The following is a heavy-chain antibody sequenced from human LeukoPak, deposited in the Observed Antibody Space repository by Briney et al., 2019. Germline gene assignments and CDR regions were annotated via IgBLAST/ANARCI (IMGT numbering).Heavy chain of an antibody. CDR2: IKQDGSEK. CDR3: ARDSNVRDHTVTTWDY. J-gene: IGHJ4*02. V-gene: IGHV3-7*05. Sequence: PGGSLRLSCAASGFTFSRYWMSCVRQAPGKGLEWVANIKQDGSEKYYVDSVKGRFTISRDNAKNSLYLQMTSLRAEDTAVYYCARDSNVRDHTVTTWDYWGQGTLVTVSS. D-gene: IGHD4-17*01. CDR1: GFTFSRYW.